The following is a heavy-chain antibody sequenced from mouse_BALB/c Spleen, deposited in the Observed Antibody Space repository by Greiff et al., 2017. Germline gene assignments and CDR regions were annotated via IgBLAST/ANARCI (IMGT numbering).Heavy chain of an antibody. V-gene: IGHV1S127*01. CDR1: GYTFTSYW. CDR3: TIIANAMDY. CDR2: IDPSDSYT. J-gene: IGHJ4*01. Sequence: QVQLQQPGAELVKPGASVKMSCKASGYTFTSYWMHWVKQRPGQGLEWIGVIDPSDSYTSYNQKFKGKATLTVDTSSSTAYMQLSSLTSEDSAVYYCTIIANAMDYWGQGTSVTVSS.